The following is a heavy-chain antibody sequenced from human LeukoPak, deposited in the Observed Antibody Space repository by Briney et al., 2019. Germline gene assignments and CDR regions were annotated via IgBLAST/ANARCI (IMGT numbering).Heavy chain of an antibody. V-gene: IGHV3-23*01. CDR3: AKVAVAGRIQEEYDY. CDR2: ISGSGSRT. Sequence: RAGGSLRLSCAASGFTFSSYGMNWVRQAPGKGLEWVSTISGSGSRTYDADSVKGRFSTSRDNSKNTLYLQMNSLRAEDTAVYYCAKVAVAGRIQEEYDYWGQGTLVTVSS. D-gene: IGHD6-19*01. J-gene: IGHJ4*02. CDR1: GFTFSSYG.